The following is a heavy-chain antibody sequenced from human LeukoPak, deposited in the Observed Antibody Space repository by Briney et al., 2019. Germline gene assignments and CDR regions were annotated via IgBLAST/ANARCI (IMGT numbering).Heavy chain of an antibody. J-gene: IGHJ5*02. CDR2: INTNTGNP. V-gene: IGHV7-4-1*02. CDR3: ARVRVGQLAYRWFDP. D-gene: IGHD6-6*01. CDR1: GYSFINYG. Sequence: ASVKVSCTASGYSFINYGINWVRQAPGQGLEWMGWINTNTGNPSYAQGFTGRFVFSLDTSVTTAYLRISSLKAEDTAIYYCARVRVGQLAYRWFDPWGQGSLVTVSS.